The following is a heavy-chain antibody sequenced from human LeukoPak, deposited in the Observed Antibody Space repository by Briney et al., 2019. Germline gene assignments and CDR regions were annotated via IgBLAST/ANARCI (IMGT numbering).Heavy chain of an antibody. Sequence: GGSLRLSCAASGFTFSSYGMHWVRQAPGKGLEWVAMMKQDGSEIYYVDSVKGRFTISRDNAENSLYLQMNSLRAEDTALYYCASLDTALLKGGYWGQGTLVTVSS. CDR2: MKQDGSEI. CDR1: GFTFSSYG. V-gene: IGHV3-7*01. CDR3: ASLDTALLKGGY. D-gene: IGHD5-18*01. J-gene: IGHJ4*02.